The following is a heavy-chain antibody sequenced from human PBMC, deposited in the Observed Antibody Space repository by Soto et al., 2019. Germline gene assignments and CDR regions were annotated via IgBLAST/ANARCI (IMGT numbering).Heavy chain of an antibody. J-gene: IGHJ4*02. CDR3: ATRRQRTYVFAN. CDR2: IYYIGST. Sequence: SETLSLTCTVSGGSISSGVDYWSWIRHHPGKGLEWIGYIYYIGSTYFNPSLKSRVSISMDTSKNQFFLNLSSVTAADTAVYYCATRRQRTYVFANSGQGALVTVSS. CDR1: GGSISSGVDY. D-gene: IGHD6-25*01. V-gene: IGHV4-31*03.